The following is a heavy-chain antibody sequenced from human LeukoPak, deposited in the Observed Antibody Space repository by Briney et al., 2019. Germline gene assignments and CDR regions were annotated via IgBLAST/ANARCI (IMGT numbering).Heavy chain of an antibody. D-gene: IGHD3-22*01. J-gene: IGHJ4*02. CDR1: GYTFTSYG. CDR3: VRSSGGDYYHSTGYYSDY. Sequence: ASVKVSCKASGYTFTSYGISWVRQAPGQGLEWMGWISAYNGNTHYEQKLQGRVTMTTDTSTSTAYMELRSLRSDDTAVYHCVRSSGGDYYHSTGYYSDYWGQGTLVTVSS. V-gene: IGHV1-18*01. CDR2: ISAYNGNT.